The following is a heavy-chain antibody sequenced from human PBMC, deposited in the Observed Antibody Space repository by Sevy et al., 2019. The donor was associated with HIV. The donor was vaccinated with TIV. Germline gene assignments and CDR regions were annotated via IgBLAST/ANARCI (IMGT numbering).Heavy chain of an antibody. J-gene: IGHJ6*02. CDR2: IYSGGST. Sequence: GGSLRLSCAASGFTVSSNYMSWVRQAPGKGLEWVSVIYSGGSTYYADSVKGRFTISRDNSKNTLYLQMNSLRAEDTAVYYCARDRYRSDILTGLYVWGQGTTVTVSS. CDR3: ARDRYRSDILTGLYV. CDR1: GFTVSSNY. V-gene: IGHV3-53*01. D-gene: IGHD3-9*01.